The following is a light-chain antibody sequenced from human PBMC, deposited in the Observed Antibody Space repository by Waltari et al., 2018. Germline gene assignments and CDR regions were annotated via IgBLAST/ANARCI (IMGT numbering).Light chain of an antibody. J-gene: IGKJ4*01. CDR1: QSVLYSSNNKNY. CDR3: QQYYSTPRT. V-gene: IGKV4-1*01. CDR2: WAS. Sequence: DIVMTQSPDSLAVSLGERATLNCKSSQSVLYSSNNKNYLAWYQQKPRQPPKLLIDWASTRESGVPDRFSGSGSGTDFTLTISSLQAEDVAVYYCQQYYSTPRTFGGGTKVEIK.